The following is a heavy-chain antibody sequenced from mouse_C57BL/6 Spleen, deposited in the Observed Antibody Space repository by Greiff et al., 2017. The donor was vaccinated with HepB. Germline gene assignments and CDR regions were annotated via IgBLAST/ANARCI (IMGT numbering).Heavy chain of an antibody. Sequence: EVQLVESGGGLVKPGGSLKLSCAASGFTFSSYAMSWVRQTPEKGLEWVATISDGGSYTYYPDNVKGRFTISRDNAKNNLYLQMSHLKSEDTAMYYCARGGSYGAWFAYWGQGTLVTVSA. CDR2: ISDGGSYT. CDR3: ARGGSYGAWFAY. V-gene: IGHV5-4*01. J-gene: IGHJ3*01. CDR1: GFTFSSYA. D-gene: IGHD1-1*02.